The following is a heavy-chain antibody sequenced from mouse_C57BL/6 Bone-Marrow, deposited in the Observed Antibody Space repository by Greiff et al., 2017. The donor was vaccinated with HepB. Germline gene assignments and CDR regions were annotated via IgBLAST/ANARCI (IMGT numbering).Heavy chain of an antibody. V-gene: IGHV7-1*01. CDR1: GFTFSDFY. D-gene: IGHD1-1*01. CDR3: ARDAKGYYGSSYRYFDV. CDR2: SRNKANDYTT. J-gene: IGHJ1*03. Sequence: EVQGVESGGGLVQSGRSLRLSCATSGFTFSDFYMEWVRQAPGKGLEWIAASRNKANDYTTEYSASVKGRFIVSRDTSQSILYLQMNALRAEDTAIYYCARDAKGYYGSSYRYFDVWGTGTTVTVSS.